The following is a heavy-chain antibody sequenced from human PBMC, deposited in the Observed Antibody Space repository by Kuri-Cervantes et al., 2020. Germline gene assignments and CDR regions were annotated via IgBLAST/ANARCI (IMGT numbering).Heavy chain of an antibody. CDR2: IYYSGST. J-gene: IGHJ4*02. CDR1: GDSISGGDYY. D-gene: IGHD3-3*01. CDR3: ARANYDIWSGYSDGFDY. Sequence: SETLSLTCTVSGDSISGGDYYWTWIRQHPGKGLEWIGFIYYSGSTYYNLSLKSRITISVDTSKNQFSLKLSSVTAADTAVYYCARANYDIWSGYSDGFDYWGQGTLVTVSS. V-gene: IGHV4-31*03.